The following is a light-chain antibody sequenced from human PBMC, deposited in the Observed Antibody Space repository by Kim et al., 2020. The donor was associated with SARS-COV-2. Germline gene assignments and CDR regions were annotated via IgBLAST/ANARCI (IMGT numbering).Light chain of an antibody. CDR3: QQYNTSPPA. J-gene: IGKJ3*01. CDR1: QSVSNN. Sequence: VSSGEGATLSCRANQSVSNNLAWYQKKPGQAPRLLSAGASTRATGIPARCSGSGSGTEFTITISSLQSEDFAVYYCQQYNTSPPAFGPGTKVDIK. V-gene: IGKV3-15*01. CDR2: GAS.